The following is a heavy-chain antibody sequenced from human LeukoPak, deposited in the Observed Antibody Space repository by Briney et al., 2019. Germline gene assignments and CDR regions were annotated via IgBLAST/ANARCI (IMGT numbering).Heavy chain of an antibody. D-gene: IGHD6-6*01. CDR3: ARGPYSSSSEYYYYYMDV. V-gene: IGHV4-61*05. CDR1: GGSISSSSYY. CDR2: IYYSGST. Sequence: SETLSLTCTVSGGSISSSSYYWGWIRQPPGKGLEWIGYIYYSGSTNYNPSLKSRVTISVDTSKNQFSLKLSSVTAADTAVYYCARGPYSSSSEYYYYYMDVWGKGTTVTVSS. J-gene: IGHJ6*03.